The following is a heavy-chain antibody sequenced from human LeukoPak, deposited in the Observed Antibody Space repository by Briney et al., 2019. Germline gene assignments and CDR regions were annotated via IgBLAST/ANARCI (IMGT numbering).Heavy chain of an antibody. CDR2: IKLDGSEK. V-gene: IGHV3-7*03. D-gene: IGHD6-13*01. Sequence: PGGSLRLSCVASGFTFGKYWMSWVRQAPGKGLEWVANIKLDGSEKNYVDSVKGRFTISRDNTKNSLYLQMNSLRAEDTAVYYCAKAYPGIAAAGTASLDYWGQGTLVTVSS. CDR3: AKAYPGIAAAGTASLDY. CDR1: GFTFGKYW. J-gene: IGHJ4*02.